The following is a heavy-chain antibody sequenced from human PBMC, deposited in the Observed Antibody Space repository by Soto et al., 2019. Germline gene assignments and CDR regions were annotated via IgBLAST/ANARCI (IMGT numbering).Heavy chain of an antibody. D-gene: IGHD6-13*01. Sequence: QLQLQESGPGLVKPSETLSLSCTVSGGSITSSFYWGWIRQPPGKGLEWIGSIYGTGNTYYNPSLKGRVTLPHDPSKNQFSLNLISVPAAATAVYYCRSSSRYSTDVWGHGATVTVSS. CDR1: GGSITSSFY. CDR2: IYGTGNT. CDR3: RSSSRYSTDV. V-gene: IGHV4-39*01. J-gene: IGHJ6*02.